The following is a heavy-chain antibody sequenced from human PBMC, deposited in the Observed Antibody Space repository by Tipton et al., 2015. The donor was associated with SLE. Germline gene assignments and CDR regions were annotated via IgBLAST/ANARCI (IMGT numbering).Heavy chain of an antibody. J-gene: IGHJ4*02. CDR3: ARGDYYDSRRRFDY. D-gene: IGHD3-22*01. CDR1: GFTFSSYS. CDR2: ISSSSSTI. V-gene: IGHV3-48*01. Sequence: SLRLSCAASGFTFSSYSMNWVRQAPGKGLEWVSYISSSSSTIYYADSVKGRFTISRGNSKNTLYLQMNSLRAEDTAVYYCARGDYYDSRRRFDYWGQGTLVTVSS.